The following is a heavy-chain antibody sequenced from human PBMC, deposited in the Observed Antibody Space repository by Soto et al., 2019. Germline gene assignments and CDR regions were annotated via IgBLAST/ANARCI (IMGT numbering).Heavy chain of an antibody. CDR3: ARDPIVGATDDY. J-gene: IGHJ4*02. V-gene: IGHV3-21*01. CDR1: GFTFSSYS. CDR2: ISSSSSYI. Sequence: ESGGGLVKPGGSLRLSCAASGFTFSSYSMNWVRQAPGKGLEWVSSISSSSSYIYYADSVKGRFTISRDNAKNSLYLQMNSLRAEDTAVYYCARDPIVGATDDYWGQGTLVTVSS. D-gene: IGHD1-26*01.